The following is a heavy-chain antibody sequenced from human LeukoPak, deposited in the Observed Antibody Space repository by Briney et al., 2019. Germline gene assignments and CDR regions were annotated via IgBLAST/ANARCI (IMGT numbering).Heavy chain of an antibody. CDR3: ARPHDSSGYYYRDRFDY. D-gene: IGHD3-22*01. Sequence: GASVKVSCKASGGTFSSYAISWVRQAPGQGLEWMGRIIPILGIANYAQKFQGRVTITADKSTSTAYMELSSLRSEDTAVYYCARPHDSSGYYYRDRFDYWGQGTLVTVSS. J-gene: IGHJ4*02. CDR2: IIPILGIA. V-gene: IGHV1-69*04. CDR1: GGTFSSYA.